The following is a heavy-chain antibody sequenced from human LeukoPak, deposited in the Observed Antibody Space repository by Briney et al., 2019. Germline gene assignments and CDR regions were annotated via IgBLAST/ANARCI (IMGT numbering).Heavy chain of an antibody. CDR1: GYTFTSYA. J-gene: IGHJ4*02. D-gene: IGHD4-23*01. V-gene: IGHV1-18*01. Sequence: ASVKVSCKASGYTFTSYAITWVRQAPGQGLEWLGWISAYNGNTNYAQRLQGRVTMTTDTSMSTAHMELRSLTSDDTAVYYCARQGYSGHSQGAADYWGQGTLVTVSS. CDR2: ISAYNGNT. CDR3: ARQGYSGHSQGAADY.